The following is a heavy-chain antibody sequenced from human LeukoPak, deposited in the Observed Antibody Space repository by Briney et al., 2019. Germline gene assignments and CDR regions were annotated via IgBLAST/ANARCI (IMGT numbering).Heavy chain of an antibody. CDR2: ISGSGGGT. Sequence: GGSLRLSCAASGFTFNTYAMNWVRQAPGKGLEWVSAISGSGGGTYYADSVRGRFTISRDNSKNTLYLQMNTLRAEDTAVYYCAKCVIPSQHSSGWLYFDSWGQGTLVSVSS. V-gene: IGHV3-23*01. CDR3: AKCVIPSQHSSGWLYFDS. J-gene: IGHJ4*02. CDR1: GFTFNTYA. D-gene: IGHD6-19*01.